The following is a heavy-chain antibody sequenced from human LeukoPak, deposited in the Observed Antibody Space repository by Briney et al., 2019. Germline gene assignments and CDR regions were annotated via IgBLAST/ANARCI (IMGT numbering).Heavy chain of an antibody. CDR2: IYYSGST. Sequence: SETPSLTCTVSVGSTSSSSYYCGWIRQPPGKGLEWIGSIYYSGSTYYNPSIKSRVTISVDTSKNQFSLKLSSVTAADTAVYYCAREEGFDYWGQGTLVTVSS. V-gene: IGHV4-39*02. CDR3: AREEGFDY. J-gene: IGHJ4*02. CDR1: VGSTSSSSYY.